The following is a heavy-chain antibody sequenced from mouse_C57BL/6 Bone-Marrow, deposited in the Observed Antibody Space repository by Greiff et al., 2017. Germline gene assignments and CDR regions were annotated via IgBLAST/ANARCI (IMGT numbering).Heavy chain of an antibody. V-gene: IGHV1-9*01. CDR3: ARGRALYAMDY. J-gene: IGHJ4*01. CDR1: GYTFTGYW. CDR2: ILPGSGST. Sequence: QVQLQQSGAELMKPGASVKLSCKATGYTFTGYWIEWVKQRPGHGLEWIGEILPGSGSTNYNEKFKGKATLTADKSSSTAYMQLSSLTYEDSAVXYCARGRALYAMDYWGQGTSVTVSS. D-gene: IGHD3-1*01.